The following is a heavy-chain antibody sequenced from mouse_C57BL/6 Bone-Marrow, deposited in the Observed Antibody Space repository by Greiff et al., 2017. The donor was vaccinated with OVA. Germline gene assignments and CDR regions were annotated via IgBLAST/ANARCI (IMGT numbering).Heavy chain of an antibody. CDR3: ARRDYDPYDAMDY. CDR2: IYPGSGST. J-gene: IGHJ4*01. D-gene: IGHD2-4*01. Sequence: VQLQQPGAELVKPGASVKMSCKASGYTFTSYWITWVKQRPGQGLEWIGDIYPGSGSTNYNEKFKSKATLTVDTSSSTAYMQLSSLTSEDSAVYYCARRDYDPYDAMDYWGQGTSVTVSS. CDR1: GYTFTSYW. V-gene: IGHV1-55*01.